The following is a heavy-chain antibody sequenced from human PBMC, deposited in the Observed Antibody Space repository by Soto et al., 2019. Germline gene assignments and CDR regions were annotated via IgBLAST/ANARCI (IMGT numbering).Heavy chain of an antibody. D-gene: IGHD3-16*01. V-gene: IGHV1-2*02. CDR2: MRPDSGGA. CDR1: GYTFTGYY. CDR3: ARDPHEGVYDY. J-gene: IGHJ4*02. Sequence: ASVKVSCKASGYTFTGYYLHWIRQASGQGLQWMGWMRPDSGGANYAQKFQGRVSMTRDTSTSTFYMELSRLASDDTAVYYCARDPHEGVYDYWGQGTQVTVSS.